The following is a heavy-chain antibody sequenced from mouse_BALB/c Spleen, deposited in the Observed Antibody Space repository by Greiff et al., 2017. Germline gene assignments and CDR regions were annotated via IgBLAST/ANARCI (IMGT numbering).Heavy chain of an antibody. D-gene: IGHD2-4*01. V-gene: IGHV5-6*01. CDR2: ISSGGSYT. J-gene: IGHJ3*01. Sequence: EVQVVESGGDLVKPGGSLKLSCAASGFTFSSYGMSWVRQTPDKRLEWVATISSGGSYTYYPDSVKGRFTISRDNAKNTLYLQMSSLKSEDTAMYYCARHNYDYGSWFAYWGQGTLVTVSA. CDR3: ARHNYDYGSWFAY. CDR1: GFTFSSYG.